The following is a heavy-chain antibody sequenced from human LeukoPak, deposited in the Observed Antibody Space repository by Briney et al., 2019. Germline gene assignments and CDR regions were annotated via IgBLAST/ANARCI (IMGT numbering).Heavy chain of an antibody. V-gene: IGHV1-8*03. CDR3: ARGDYYDSSGNDAFDI. D-gene: IGHD3-22*01. CDR1: GYTFTSYD. Sequence: ASVKVSCKASGYTFTSYDINWVRQATGQGLEWMGWMNPNSGNTGYAQKFQGRVTITRNTSISTAYMELSSLRSEDTAVYYCARGDYYDSSGNDAFDIWGQGTMVTVSS. CDR2: MNPNSGNT. J-gene: IGHJ3*02.